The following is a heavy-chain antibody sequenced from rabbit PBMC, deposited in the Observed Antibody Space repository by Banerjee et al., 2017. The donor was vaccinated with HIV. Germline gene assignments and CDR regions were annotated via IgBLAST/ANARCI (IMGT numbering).Heavy chain of an antibody. CDR2: INTSSGNT. V-gene: IGHV1S45*01. CDR1: GFSFSNKYV. D-gene: IGHD4-1*01. J-gene: IGHJ4*01. CDR3: ARDLAGVIGWKFGL. Sequence: QEQLEESGGDLVKPEGSLTLTCTASGFSFSNKYVMCWVRQAPGKGLEWIACINTSSGNTVYATWAKGRFTISKTSWTTVTLQMTSLTAADTATYFCARDLAGVIGWKFGLWGQGTLVTVS.